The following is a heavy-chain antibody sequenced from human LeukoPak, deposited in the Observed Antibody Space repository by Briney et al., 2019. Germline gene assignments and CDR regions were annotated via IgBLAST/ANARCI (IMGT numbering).Heavy chain of an antibody. CDR1: GYTFTTYV. J-gene: IGHJ4*02. D-gene: IGHD2-21*02. Sequence: ASVKVSCKASGYTFTTYVMNWVRQAPGQGLEWMGWIDTNTGSPTYALGFTGRFVFSLDTSVSTAYLQISSLKAEDTAVYYCARDGTCVDGGDCQDDDYWGQGTLVTVSS. CDR3: ARDGTCVDGGDCQDDDY. CDR2: IDTNTGSP. V-gene: IGHV7-4-1*02.